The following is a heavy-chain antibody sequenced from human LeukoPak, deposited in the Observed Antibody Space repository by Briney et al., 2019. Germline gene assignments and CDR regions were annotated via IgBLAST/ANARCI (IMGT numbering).Heavy chain of an antibody. CDR2: INPNSGGT. J-gene: IGHJ4*01. Sequence: ASVKVSCKASGYTFTGYYMHWVRQAPGQGLEWMGRINPNSGGTNYAQQFQGRVTMTRDTSISTAYMELSRLRSDDTAVYYCARDGRGYYDSSGYYCYFDYWGQGTLVTVSS. V-gene: IGHV1-2*06. D-gene: IGHD3-22*01. CDR3: ARDGRGYYDSSGYYCYFDY. CDR1: GYTFTGYY.